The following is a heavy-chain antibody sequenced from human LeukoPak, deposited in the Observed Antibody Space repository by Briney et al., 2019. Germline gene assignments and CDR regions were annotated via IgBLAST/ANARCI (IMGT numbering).Heavy chain of an antibody. CDR2: ISYDGSSK. CDR3: AREWELVY. Sequence: HTGGSLRLSCAASGFTFSSYAIHWVRQAPGKGLEWVAVISYDGSSKYYADSVKGRFTISRDNSKNTLYLQMNSLRVEDTAVYYCAREWELVYWGQGTLVTVSS. D-gene: IGHD1-26*01. J-gene: IGHJ4*02. V-gene: IGHV3-30-3*01. CDR1: GFTFSSYA.